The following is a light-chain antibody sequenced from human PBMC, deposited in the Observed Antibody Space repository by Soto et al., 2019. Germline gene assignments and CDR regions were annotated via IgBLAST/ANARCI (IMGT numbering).Light chain of an antibody. Sequence: QSALTQPASVSGSPGQSITISCTGTSSDVGGYNFVSWYQHHPGKAPKLMIYDVSNRPSGVSNRFSGSKSGNTASLTISGLLAEDEADYYCCSYTSSVDYVIGTGTKLTVL. CDR3: CSYTSSVDYV. CDR2: DVS. V-gene: IGLV2-14*03. CDR1: SSDVGGYNF. J-gene: IGLJ1*01.